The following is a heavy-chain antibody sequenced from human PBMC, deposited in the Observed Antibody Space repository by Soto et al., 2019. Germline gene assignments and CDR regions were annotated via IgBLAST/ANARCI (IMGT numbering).Heavy chain of an antibody. CDR3: AKDLRAAVAGTNYYGMDV. CDR2: ISYDGSNK. J-gene: IGHJ6*02. D-gene: IGHD6-19*01. CDR1: GFTCSSYG. V-gene: IGHV3-30*18. Sequence: QVQLVESGGGVVQPGRSLRLSCAASGFTCSSYGMHWVRQAPGKGLEWVAVISYDGSNKYYADSVKGRFTISRDNSKNTLYLQMNSLRAEDTAVYYCAKDLRAAVAGTNYYGMDVWGQGTTVSVSS.